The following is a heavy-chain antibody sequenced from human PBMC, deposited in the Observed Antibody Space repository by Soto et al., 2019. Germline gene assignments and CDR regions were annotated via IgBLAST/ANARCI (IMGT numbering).Heavy chain of an antibody. V-gene: IGHV3-74*01. CDR3: ARDLRPTDY. CDR2: ISSDGSTT. Sequence: VQLVESGGGLVQPGGSLRLSCAASGFTFSTFWMHWVRQTPGKGLVWVSRISSDGSTTHYADSVKGRFTISRDNAKDTLYLQMNGLRAEDTAVYYCARDLRPTDYWGQGTLVTVSS. J-gene: IGHJ4*02. CDR1: GFTFSTFW. D-gene: IGHD6-6*01.